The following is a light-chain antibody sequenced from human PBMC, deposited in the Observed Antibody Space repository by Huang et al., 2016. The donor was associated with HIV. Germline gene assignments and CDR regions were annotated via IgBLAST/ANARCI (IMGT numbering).Light chain of an antibody. V-gene: IGKV3-11*01. CDR2: DAS. Sequence: EIVLTQSPATLSLSPGERATLSCRASQIVSNYLAWYQQKPGQAPRLLIYDASNRATGLPARFSGSGSGTDFTLTISSLEPEDFAVYYCQQRSNWPPMYTFGQGTKLEIK. CDR3: QQRSNWPPMYT. CDR1: QIVSNY. J-gene: IGKJ2*01.